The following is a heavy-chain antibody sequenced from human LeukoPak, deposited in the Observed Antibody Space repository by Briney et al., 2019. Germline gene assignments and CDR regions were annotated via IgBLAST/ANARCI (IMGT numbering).Heavy chain of an antibody. Sequence: SETLSLTCAVYGGSFSGYYWSWIRQPPGKGLEWIGEINHNGSTNYNPSLKSRVTISVDTSKNQFSLKLSSVTAADTAVYYCARGKPRYSSGWYVLDYWGQGTLVTVSS. CDR1: GGSFSGYY. CDR2: INHNGST. V-gene: IGHV4-34*01. J-gene: IGHJ4*02. CDR3: ARGKPRYSSGWYVLDY. D-gene: IGHD6-19*01.